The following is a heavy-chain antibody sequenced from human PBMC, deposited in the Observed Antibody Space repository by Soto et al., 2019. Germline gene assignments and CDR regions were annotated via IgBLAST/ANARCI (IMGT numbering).Heavy chain of an antibody. Sequence: QVQLVESGGGVVQPGRSLRLSCVASGFTFSSLSMHWVRQAPGKGLDWVALIWNDGSNKYYADSVKGRFTISRDNSKNTLYLQMNSLRAEDTALYYCARDMGYSSGHGFDYWGQGTLVTVSS. J-gene: IGHJ4*02. V-gene: IGHV3-33*01. CDR3: ARDMGYSSGHGFDY. CDR2: IWNDGSNK. CDR1: GFTFSSLS. D-gene: IGHD6-19*01.